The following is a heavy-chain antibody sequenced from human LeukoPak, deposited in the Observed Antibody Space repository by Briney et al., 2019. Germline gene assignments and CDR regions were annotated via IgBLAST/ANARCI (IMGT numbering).Heavy chain of an antibody. V-gene: IGHV4-34*01. CDR1: GVPFSNYY. J-gene: IGHJ4*02. Sequence: SQTLSLTCAVSGVPFSNYYWSWVRQSPRQGLEWIGEINHSGYTNYTPPLKSRVTISIDTSKNQFSLILTSVTAADAGVYYCTRAVAGHPDWGQGTLVTVSS. D-gene: IGHD6-19*01. CDR2: INHSGYT. CDR3: TRAVAGHPD.